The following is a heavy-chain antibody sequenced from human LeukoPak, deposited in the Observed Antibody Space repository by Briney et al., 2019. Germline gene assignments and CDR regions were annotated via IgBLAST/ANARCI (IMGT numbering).Heavy chain of an antibody. Sequence: PGGSLRLSCAASGFTFSSYSMNWVRQAPGKGLEWVSSISSSNSYIYYADSMKGRFTISRDNTKNSLYLQMDGLRVEDTAVYYCARAFFFDFWGQGTLVTVSS. CDR3: ARAFFFDF. CDR1: GFTFSSYS. CDR2: ISSSNSYI. J-gene: IGHJ4*02. V-gene: IGHV3-21*06. D-gene: IGHD3-16*01.